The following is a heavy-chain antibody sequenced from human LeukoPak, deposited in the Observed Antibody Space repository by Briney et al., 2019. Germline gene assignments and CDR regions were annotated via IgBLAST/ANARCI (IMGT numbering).Heavy chain of an antibody. J-gene: IGHJ4*02. CDR3: ATDLTRPPDY. Sequence: ASVKVSCKVSGYTLTELSMHWVRQAPGTGLEWMGGFDPEDGETIYAQKFQGRVTMTEDTFTDTAYMELSSLRSEDTAVYYCATDLTRPPDYWGQGTLVTVSS. V-gene: IGHV1-24*01. CDR1: GYTLTELS. CDR2: FDPEDGET.